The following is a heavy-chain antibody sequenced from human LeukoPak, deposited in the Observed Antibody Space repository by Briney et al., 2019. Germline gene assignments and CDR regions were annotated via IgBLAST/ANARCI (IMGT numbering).Heavy chain of an antibody. J-gene: IGHJ4*02. V-gene: IGHV1-2*02. CDR1: GYTFTDYY. CDR2: INPHTGAT. Sequence: ASVKVSCKASGYTFTDYYIHWVRQAPGQGLEWMGWINPHTGATRYAQYFQGRVTMTRDTTAYMELSRLTFDDTAMYYCGRDRYGKVDYWGQGTLVTVSS. CDR3: GRDRYGKVDY. D-gene: IGHD3-9*01.